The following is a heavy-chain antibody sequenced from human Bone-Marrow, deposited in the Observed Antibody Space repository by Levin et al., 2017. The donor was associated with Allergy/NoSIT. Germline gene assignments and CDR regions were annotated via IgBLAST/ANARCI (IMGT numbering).Heavy chain of an antibody. J-gene: IGHJ4*02. CDR3: ATGTREGYNSRNFNY. CDR2: IIPMFRTT. D-gene: IGHD5-24*01. CDR1: GGTFNSYA. Sequence: ASVKVSCKASGGTFNSYAISWVRQAPGQGLEWMGGIIPMFRTTNYAQKFQGRVTITADESTGTAYMEMSSLRSEDTAVYYCATGTREGYNSRNFNYWGQGTLVSVSS. V-gene: IGHV1-69*13.